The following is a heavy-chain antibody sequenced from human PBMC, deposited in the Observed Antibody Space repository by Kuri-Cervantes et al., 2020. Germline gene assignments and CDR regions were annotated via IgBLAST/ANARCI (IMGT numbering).Heavy chain of an antibody. Sequence: GESLKISCAASGFTFSSYAMHWVRQAPGKGLEWVAVISYDGSNKYYADSVKGRFTISRDNSKNTLYLQVNSLRAEDTAVYYCARELLPREPAGMDVWGQGTTVTVSS. CDR1: GFTFSSYA. CDR2: ISYDGSNK. D-gene: IGHD3-22*01. J-gene: IGHJ6*02. CDR3: ARELLPREPAGMDV. V-gene: IGHV3-30-3*01.